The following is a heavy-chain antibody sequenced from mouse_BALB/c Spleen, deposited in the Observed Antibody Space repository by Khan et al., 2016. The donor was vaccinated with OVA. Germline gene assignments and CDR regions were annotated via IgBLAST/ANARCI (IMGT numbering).Heavy chain of an antibody. CDR1: GYSITSGYG. J-gene: IGHJ2*01. CDR3: ARTARIKY. Sequence: VQLQQSGPGLVKPSQSLSLTCTVTGYSITSGYGWNWIRQFPGNKLEWMGYISYSGSTNYNPSLNSRISIPRDTSKNQFFLQLNSVTTEDTATYYCARTARIKYWGQGTTLTVSS. CDR2: ISYSGST. V-gene: IGHV3-2*02. D-gene: IGHD1-2*01.